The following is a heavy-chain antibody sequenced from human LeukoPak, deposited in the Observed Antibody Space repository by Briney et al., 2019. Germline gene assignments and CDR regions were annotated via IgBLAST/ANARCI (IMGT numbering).Heavy chain of an antibody. Sequence: SETLSLTCTVSGGSISTYYWSWIRQPPGKGLEWIGYIYDSGSTNYNPSLKSRVTISVDTSKNQFSLKLSSVTAADTAVYYCASLYCSRTSCYFLDPWGQGTLVTVSS. CDR3: ASLYCSRTSCYFLDP. D-gene: IGHD2-2*01. V-gene: IGHV4-59*01. CDR1: GGSISTYY. J-gene: IGHJ5*02. CDR2: IYDSGST.